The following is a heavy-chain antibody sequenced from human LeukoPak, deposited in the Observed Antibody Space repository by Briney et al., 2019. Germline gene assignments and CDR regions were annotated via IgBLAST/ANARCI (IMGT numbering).Heavy chain of an antibody. V-gene: IGHV3-7*01. CDR2: IKQDGSG. CDR3: ARGSYWGGDY. Sequence: PGGSLRLSCAASGFTFSNYWMSWVRQAPGKGLEWVANIKQDGSGNYVDSVKGRFTISRDNAKNSLYLQMNSLRVDDTAVYYCARGSYWGGDYWDQGTLVTVSS. CDR1: GFTFSNYW. J-gene: IGHJ4*02. D-gene: IGHD7-27*01.